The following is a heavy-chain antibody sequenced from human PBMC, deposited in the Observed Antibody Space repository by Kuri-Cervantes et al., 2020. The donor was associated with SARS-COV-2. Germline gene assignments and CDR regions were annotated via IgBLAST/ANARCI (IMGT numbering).Heavy chain of an antibody. CDR3: ARASVVVTAIRYYYYGMDV. CDR2: IYYSGST. J-gene: IGHJ6*02. CDR1: GASISGYH. V-gene: IGHV4-59*01. D-gene: IGHD2-21*02. Sequence: GSLRLSCNVSGASISGYHWSWIRQPLGKGLEWIGYIYYSGSTNYNPSLKSRVTISVDTSKNQFSLKLSSVTAADTAVYYCARASVVVTAIRYYYYGMDVWGQGTTVTVSS.